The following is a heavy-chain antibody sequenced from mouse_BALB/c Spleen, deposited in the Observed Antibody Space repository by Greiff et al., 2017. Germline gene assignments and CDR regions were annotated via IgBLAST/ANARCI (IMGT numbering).Heavy chain of an antibody. CDR2: INPSTGYT. J-gene: IGHJ4*01. V-gene: IGHV1-7*01. CDR3: ASFITTVVAPDYYAMDY. D-gene: IGHD1-1*01. Sequence: VQLQESGAELAKPGASVKMSCKASGYTFTSYWMHWVKQRPGQGLEWIGYINPSTGYTEYNQKFKDKATLTADKSSSTAYMQLSSLTSEDSAVYYCASFITTVVAPDYYAMDYWGQGTSVTVSS. CDR1: GYTFTSYW.